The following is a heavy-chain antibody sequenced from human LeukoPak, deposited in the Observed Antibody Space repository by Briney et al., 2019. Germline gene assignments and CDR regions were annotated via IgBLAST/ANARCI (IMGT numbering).Heavy chain of an antibody. CDR3: AHRLRDCSGGRCSLYYIDC. V-gene: IGHV2-5*01. CDR1: AISLSTSGVG. CDR2: IYGNDDK. D-gene: IGHD2-15*01. Sequence: ESGPTLVNSTQTLTLACTFSAISLSTSGVGVGWIRQPPGKALEWLALIYGNDDKRYSPSLKTRLTITKDTSKNQVALAMTNMDPVDTATYYCAHRLRDCSGGRCSLYYIDCWGQGTLVTVSS. J-gene: IGHJ4*02.